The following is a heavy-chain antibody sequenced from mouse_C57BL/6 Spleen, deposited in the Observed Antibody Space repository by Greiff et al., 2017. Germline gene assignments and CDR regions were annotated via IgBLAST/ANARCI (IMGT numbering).Heavy chain of an antibody. CDR2: INPSNGGT. J-gene: IGHJ2*01. V-gene: IGHV1-53*01. CDR3: ARWDYYGSSSYYFDY. Sequence: QVQLQQSGTELVKPGASVKLSCKASGYTFTSYWMHWVKQRPGQGLEWIGNINPSNGGTNYNEKFKSKATLTVDKSSSTAYMQLSSLTSEDSAVYYGARWDYYGSSSYYFDYWGQGTTLTVSS. CDR1: GYTFTSYW. D-gene: IGHD1-1*01.